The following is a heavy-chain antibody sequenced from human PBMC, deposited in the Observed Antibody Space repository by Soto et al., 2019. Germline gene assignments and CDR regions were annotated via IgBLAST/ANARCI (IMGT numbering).Heavy chain of an antibody. CDR3: ARIPYDNSGTIFDY. CDR2: IYAGSIT. Sequence: GGSLRLSCAFSWFSVISKYMSWVRQAAGKGLEWVAVIYAGSITFYADSVKGRFTISRDDSKNSLYLQMSSLRVEDTAVYYCARIPYDNSGTIFDYWGQGTQVTVSS. V-gene: IGHV3-53*01. D-gene: IGHD3-22*01. J-gene: IGHJ4*02. CDR1: WFSVISKY.